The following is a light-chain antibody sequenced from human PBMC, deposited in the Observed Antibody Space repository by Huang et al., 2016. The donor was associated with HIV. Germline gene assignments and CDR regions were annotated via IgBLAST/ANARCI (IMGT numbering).Light chain of an antibody. J-gene: IGKJ2*01. CDR2: GAS. Sequence: EIVMTQSPATLSVSPGERATLSCRASQTVNNYLAWYQQRPGQAPRLLIYGASTRATGIPARVSGSGSGTEFTLTISSLQSEDFAVYYCQQYNNWPPPYTFGQGTKLEIK. V-gene: IGKV3-15*01. CDR1: QTVNNY. CDR3: QQYNNWPPPYT.